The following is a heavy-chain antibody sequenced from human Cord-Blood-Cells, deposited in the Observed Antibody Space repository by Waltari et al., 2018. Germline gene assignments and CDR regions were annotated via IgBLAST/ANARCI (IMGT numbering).Heavy chain of an antibody. CDR1: GGSISSSSYY. V-gene: IGHV4-39*01. CDR3: ARQPYDFWSGYYLDY. J-gene: IGHJ4*02. CDR2: IYYSGST. Sequence: QLQLQESGPGLVKPSETLSLTCTVSGGSISSSSYYWGWIRQPPGKGLEWIGSIYYSGSTYYNPSLKSRVTISVDTAKNQVSLKLSSVTAADTAVYYCARQPYDFWSGYYLDYWGQGTLVTVSS. D-gene: IGHD3-3*01.